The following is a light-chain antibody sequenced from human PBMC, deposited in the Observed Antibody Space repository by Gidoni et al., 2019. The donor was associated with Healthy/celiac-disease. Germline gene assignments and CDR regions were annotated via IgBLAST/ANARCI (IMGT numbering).Light chain of an antibody. J-gene: IGKJ2*01. V-gene: IGKV4-1*01. CDR1: QSVLYSSNNKNY. CDR2: WAS. CDR3: QQYYSTPYT. Sequence: DIVMTQSPDSLAGSLGERATINCKSSQSVLYSSNNKNYLAWYQQKPGQLPKLLIYWASTRESGVPVRFSGSGSGTDFTLTISSLQAEDVAVYYCQQYYSTPYTFXQXTKLEIK.